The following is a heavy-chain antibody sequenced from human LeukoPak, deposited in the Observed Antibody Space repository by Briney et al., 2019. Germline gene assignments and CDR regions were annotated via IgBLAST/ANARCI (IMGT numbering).Heavy chain of an antibody. V-gene: IGHV4-59*01. CDR2: IYYSGST. J-gene: IGHJ4*02. CDR3: ARAGYCSSTSCYAGYFDY. Sequence: KPSETLSLTCTVSGGSISSYYWRWIRQPPGKGLEWIGYIYYSGSTNYNPSLKSRVTISVDTSKNQFSLKLSSVTAADTAVYYCARAGYCSSTSCYAGYFDYWGQGTLVTVSS. CDR1: GGSISSYY. D-gene: IGHD2-2*01.